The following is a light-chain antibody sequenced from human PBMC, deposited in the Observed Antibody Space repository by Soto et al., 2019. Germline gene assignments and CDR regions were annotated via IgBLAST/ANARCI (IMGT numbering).Light chain of an antibody. CDR2: DAS. CDR3: QQYNSYSGT. CDR1: QSVSRY. Sequence: EIVLTQSPATLSLSPGERATLSCRASQSVSRYLAWYQQKPGQPPRLLIYDASNRATGIPARFSGSGSGTDFTLTISSLQPDDFATYYCQQYNSYSGTFGQGTKVEIK. J-gene: IGKJ1*01. V-gene: IGKV3-11*01.